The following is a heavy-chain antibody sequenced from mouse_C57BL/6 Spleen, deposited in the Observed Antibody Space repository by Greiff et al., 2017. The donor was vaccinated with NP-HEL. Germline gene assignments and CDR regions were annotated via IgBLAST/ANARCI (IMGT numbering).Heavy chain of an antibody. Sequence: QVQLQQPGAELVRPGSSVKLSCKASGYTFTSYWMDWVKQRPGQGLEWIGNIYPSDSETHYNQKFKDKATLTVDKSSSTAYMQLSSLTSEDSAVYYCARRLYGSRYYAMDYWGQGTSVTVSS. CDR3: ARRLYGSRYYAMDY. J-gene: IGHJ4*01. CDR1: GYTFTSYW. CDR2: IYPSDSET. V-gene: IGHV1-61*01. D-gene: IGHD1-1*01.